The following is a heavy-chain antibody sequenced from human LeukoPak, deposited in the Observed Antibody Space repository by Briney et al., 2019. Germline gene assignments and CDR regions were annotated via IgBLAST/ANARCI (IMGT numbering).Heavy chain of an antibody. J-gene: IGHJ4*02. CDR1: GFTFSSHW. D-gene: IGHD4-23*01. V-gene: IGHV3-74*01. CDR2: IASDGSST. Sequence: GGSQRLSCVASGFTFSSHWMNWVRQAPGKGLVWVSRIASDGSSTTYADSVKGRFSISRDNAKNTLYLQMNSLRVEDTAVYYCARGRPHGNDYWGQGTLVTVSS. CDR3: ARGRPHGNDY.